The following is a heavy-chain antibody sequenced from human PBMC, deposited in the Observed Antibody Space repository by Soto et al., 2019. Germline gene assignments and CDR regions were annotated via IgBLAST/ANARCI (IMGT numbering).Heavy chain of an antibody. J-gene: IGHJ6*02. D-gene: IGHD3-9*01. CDR3: VDDMGLAEHPVV. V-gene: IGHV1-69*13. CDR2: VFPKFGTT. Sequence: SVKVSCKVSGGSFGNYVIAWVRQAPGQGLEWMGGVFPKFGTTYYGQKFQGRLTVTADESTSTTYMDLSRLTSDDTAIFYCVDDMGLAEHPVVWGQGTTVTVSS. CDR1: GGSFGNYV.